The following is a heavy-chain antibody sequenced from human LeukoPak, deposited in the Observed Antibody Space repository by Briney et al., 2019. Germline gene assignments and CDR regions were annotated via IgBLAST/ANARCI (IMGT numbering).Heavy chain of an antibody. V-gene: IGHV4-31*03. CDR2: IYYSGST. CDR1: GDSISNGGYY. J-gene: IGHJ4*02. CDR3: ASLIKSSGSYDY. Sequence: SETLSLTCTVSGDSISNGGYYWSWIRQHPGKGLEWIGYIYYSGSTYYNPSLKSRVTISVDTSKNQFSLKLSSVTAADTAVYYCASLIKSSGSYDYWGQGTLVTVSS. D-gene: IGHD3-10*01.